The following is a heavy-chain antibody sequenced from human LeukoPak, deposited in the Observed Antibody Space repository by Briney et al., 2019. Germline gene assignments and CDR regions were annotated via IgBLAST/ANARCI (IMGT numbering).Heavy chain of an antibody. V-gene: IGHV3-48*01. CDR3: VRDRGISFYFDY. CDR2: IDSSSSTI. CDR1: GFPFTTYN. Sequence: GGSLRLSCAVSGFPFTTYNMIWVRQAPGKGLEWVAYIDSSSSTIYYADSVKGRFTVSRDNAKNSLDLQMNSRRSEDTAVYYCVRDRGISFYFDYWGQGTLVTVSS. J-gene: IGHJ4*02. D-gene: IGHD3-16*02.